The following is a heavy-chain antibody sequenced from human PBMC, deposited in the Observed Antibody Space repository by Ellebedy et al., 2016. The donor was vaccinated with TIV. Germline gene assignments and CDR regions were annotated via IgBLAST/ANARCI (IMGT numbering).Heavy chain of an antibody. CDR2: IYWNDDK. D-gene: IGHD6-13*01. J-gene: IGHJ4*02. CDR1: GFSIGTSGVA. CDR3: AHHYSSSWYPVY. V-gene: IGHV2-5*01. Sequence: SGPTLVKPTQTLTLTCTFSGFSIGTSGVAVGWIRQPPGKALEWLALIYWNDDKLYSPSLKNRLTGTKDTSKNQVVLTMANMDPVDTATYYCAHHYSSSWYPVYWGQGTLVTVSS.